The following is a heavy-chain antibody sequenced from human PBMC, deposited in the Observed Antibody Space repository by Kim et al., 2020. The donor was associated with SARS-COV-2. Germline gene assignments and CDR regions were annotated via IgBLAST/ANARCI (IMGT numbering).Heavy chain of an antibody. CDR2: IKQDGSEK. CDR3: ARDHVVRGVIPDY. CDR1: GFTFSSYW. D-gene: IGHD3-10*01. J-gene: IGHJ4*02. V-gene: IGHV3-7*03. Sequence: GGSLRLSCAASGFTFSSYWMSWVRQAPGKGLEWVANIKQDGSEKYYVDSVKGRFTISRDNAKNSLYLQMNSLRAEDTAVYYCARDHVVRGVIPDYWGQGTLVTVSS.